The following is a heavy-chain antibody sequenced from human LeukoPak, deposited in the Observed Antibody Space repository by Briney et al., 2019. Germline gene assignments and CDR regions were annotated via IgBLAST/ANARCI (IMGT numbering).Heavy chain of an antibody. CDR3: ASGLGYCSGGSCYRGDY. Sequence: GSLRLSCAASGFTFSSYAMSWVRQPPGKGLEWIGEINHSGSTNYNPSLKSRVTISVDTSKNQFSLKLSSVTAADTAVYYCASGLGYCSGGSCYRGDYWGQGTLVTVSS. V-gene: IGHV4-34*01. J-gene: IGHJ4*02. CDR1: GFTFSSYA. CDR2: INHSGST. D-gene: IGHD2-15*01.